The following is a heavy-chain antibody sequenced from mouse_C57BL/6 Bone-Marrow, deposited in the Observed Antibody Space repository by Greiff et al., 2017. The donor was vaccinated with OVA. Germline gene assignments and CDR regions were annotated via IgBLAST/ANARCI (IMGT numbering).Heavy chain of an antibody. CDR2: IDPENGDT. D-gene: IGHD1-1*01. V-gene: IGHV14-4*01. CDR1: GFTIKDDY. CDR3: TTAYGRGDY. Sequence: VQLQQSGAELVRPGASVKLSCTASGFTIKDDYMHWVKQRPEQGLEWIGWIDPENGDTEYASKFQGKATITADTSSNTAYLQLSSLTSEDTAVYYCTTAYGRGDYWGQGTSVTVSS. J-gene: IGHJ4*01.